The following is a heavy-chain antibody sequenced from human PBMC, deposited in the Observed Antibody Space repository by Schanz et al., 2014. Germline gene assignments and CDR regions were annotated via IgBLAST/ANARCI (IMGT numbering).Heavy chain of an antibody. Sequence: VQLAESGGGVVQPGRSLRLSCVASGFTFSSYGMHWVRQAPGKGLEWVSFVHPGGSTYYPDSVKGRFTISRDNAKNSLYLEMNSLRAEDTALYYCARDRRNADLDYWGQGTLVTVSS. CDR2: VHPGGST. CDR1: GFTFSSYG. J-gene: IGHJ4*02. D-gene: IGHD1-1*01. CDR3: ARDRRNADLDY. V-gene: IGHV3-NL1*01.